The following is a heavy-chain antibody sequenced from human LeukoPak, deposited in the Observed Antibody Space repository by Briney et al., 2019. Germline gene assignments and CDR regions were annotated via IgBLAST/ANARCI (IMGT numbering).Heavy chain of an antibody. CDR1: GYTFTSYY. D-gene: IGHD6-13*01. CDR2: INPSGGST. Sequence: ASVKVSCKASGYTFTSYYMHWMRQAPGQGLEWMGIINPSGGSTSYAQKFQGRVTMTRDTSTSTVYMELSSLRSEDTAVYYCARLLTRGAAAAPAAFDIWGQGTMVTVSS. V-gene: IGHV1-46*01. J-gene: IGHJ3*02. CDR3: ARLLTRGAAAAPAAFDI.